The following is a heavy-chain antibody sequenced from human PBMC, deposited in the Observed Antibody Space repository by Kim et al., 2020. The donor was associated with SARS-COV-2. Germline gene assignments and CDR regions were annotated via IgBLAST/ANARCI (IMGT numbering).Heavy chain of an antibody. CDR2: LRTRSGVT. Sequence: ASVKVSCKASGYTFTDYYIQWVRQAPGQGLEWMAWLRTRSGVTDYAQKFQGRVTVTRDTLINTAYMELTSLTSDDTAIYYCARAFGGTFWFDPWGQGTPV. D-gene: IGHD3-16*01. J-gene: IGHJ5*02. CDR3: ARAFGGTFWFDP. V-gene: IGHV1-2*02. CDR1: GYTFTDYY.